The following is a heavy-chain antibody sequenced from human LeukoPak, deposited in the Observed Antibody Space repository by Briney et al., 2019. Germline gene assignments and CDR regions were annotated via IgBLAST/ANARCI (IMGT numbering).Heavy chain of an antibody. D-gene: IGHD5-12*01. CDR1: GFTFSSYG. CDR2: IRYDGSNK. J-gene: IGHJ6*03. CDR3: ARGYSGYGGYYYYYMDV. V-gene: IGHV3-30*02. Sequence: GGSLRLSCAASGFTFSSYGMHWVRQAPGKGLEWVAFIRYDGSNKYYADSVKGRFTISRDNAKNSLHLQMNSLRAEDTALYYCARGYSGYGGYYYYYMDVWGKGTTVTVSS.